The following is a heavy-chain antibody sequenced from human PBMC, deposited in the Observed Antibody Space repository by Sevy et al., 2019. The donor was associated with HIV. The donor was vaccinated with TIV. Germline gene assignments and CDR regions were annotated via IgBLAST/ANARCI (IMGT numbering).Heavy chain of an antibody. CDR3: TAGVGASDFDY. CDR1: GFSFSNAW. V-gene: IGHV3-15*01. J-gene: IGHJ4*02. CDR2: IKSKTEGATR. D-gene: IGHD1-26*01. Sequence: GGSLRLSCAASGFSFSNAWMSWVGQAPGKGLEWVGRIKSKTEGATRDFAAPVKGRLLISRDDSRNTVYLQMNSLKTEDTAVYYCTAGVGASDFDYWGQGTLVTVSS.